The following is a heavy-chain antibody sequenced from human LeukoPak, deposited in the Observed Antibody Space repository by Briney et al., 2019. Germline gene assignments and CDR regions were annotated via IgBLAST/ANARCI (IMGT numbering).Heavy chain of an antibody. CDR3: VRGNYDNRGYSNAFDI. CDR1: GASISSSY. CDR2: IYYNGNT. J-gene: IGHJ3*02. Sequence: PSETLSLTCTVSGASISSSYWSWVRQPPGKRLEWIGFIYYNGNTNSNPSLKSRVTISADTSKNQFSLKLTSVTAADTAVYYCVRGNYDNRGYSNAFDIWGQGAMLTVSS. V-gene: IGHV4-59*01. D-gene: IGHD3-22*01.